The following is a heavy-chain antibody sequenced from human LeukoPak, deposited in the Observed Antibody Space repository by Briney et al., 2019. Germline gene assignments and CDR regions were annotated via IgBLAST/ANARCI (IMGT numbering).Heavy chain of an antibody. J-gene: IGHJ4*01. V-gene: IGHV3-23*01. CDR3: AKEVHIDMVVLFDY. CDR2: ISGSGGST. D-gene: IGHD5-18*01. CDR1: GFTFSSYA. Sequence: PGESLRLSCAASGFTFSSYAMSWVRQAPGKGLEWVSAISGSGGSTYYADSVKGRFTISRDNSKNTLNLQMNSLRAEDTALYYCAKEVHIDMVVLFDYWGRGTLVTVPS.